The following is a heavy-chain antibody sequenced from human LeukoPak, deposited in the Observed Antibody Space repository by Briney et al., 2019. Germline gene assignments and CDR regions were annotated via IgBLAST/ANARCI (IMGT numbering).Heavy chain of an antibody. CDR2: ISGSGGST. CDR3: ARNLRPGYCSSTSCLPSGY. D-gene: IGHD2-2*01. V-gene: IGHV3-23*01. J-gene: IGHJ4*02. Sequence: GGSLRLSCAASGFTFSSYAMSWVRQAPGKGLEWVSAISGSGGSTYYADSVKGRFTISRDNSKNTLYLQMNSLRAEDTAVYYCARNLRPGYCSSTSCLPSGYWGQRTLVTVSS. CDR1: GFTFSSYA.